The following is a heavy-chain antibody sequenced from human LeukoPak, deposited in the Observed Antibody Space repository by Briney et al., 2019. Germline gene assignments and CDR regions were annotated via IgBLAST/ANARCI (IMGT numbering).Heavy chain of an antibody. V-gene: IGHV3-23*01. Sequence: PGGSLRLSCAASGFTFTSYAMGWVRQAPGKGLEWVSTISGSGGSTSYVDSVKGRFTISRDNSKNTLYLQMNSLRAEDTAVYYCGGERGGGYFDILTGDYYYYGMDVWGQGTTVTVSS. CDR1: GFTFTSYA. D-gene: IGHD3-9*01. J-gene: IGHJ6*02. CDR2: ISGSGGST. CDR3: GGERGGGYFDILTGDYYYYGMDV.